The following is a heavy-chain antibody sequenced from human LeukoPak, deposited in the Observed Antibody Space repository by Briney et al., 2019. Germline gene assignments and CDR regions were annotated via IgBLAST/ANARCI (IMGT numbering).Heavy chain of an antibody. Sequence: GGSLRLSCEASGFSFSSYGMSWVRQAPGEGLEWVSGFSASDGSRYYADSVKGRFTISRDNSRNTLYLQMNSLRAEDTAIYYCAKNGDRGAYCSGGTCYPYYYYYMDVWGKGTTVTISS. D-gene: IGHD2-15*01. J-gene: IGHJ6*03. CDR3: AKNGDRGAYCSGGTCYPYYYYYMDV. V-gene: IGHV3-23*01. CDR2: FSASDGSR. CDR1: GFSFSSYG.